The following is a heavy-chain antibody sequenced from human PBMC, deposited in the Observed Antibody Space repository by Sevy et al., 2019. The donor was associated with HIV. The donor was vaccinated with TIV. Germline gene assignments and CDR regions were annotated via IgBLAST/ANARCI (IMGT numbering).Heavy chain of an antibody. Sequence: SETLSLTCTVSGGSISSYYWSWIRQPPGKGLEWIGYIYYSGSTNYNPSLMSRVTISVDTSKNQFSLKLSSVTAADTAVYYCARAYYDSSGYYSTLTYYFDYWGQGTLVTVSS. CDR1: GGSISSYY. D-gene: IGHD3-22*01. CDR3: ARAYYDSSGYYSTLTYYFDY. V-gene: IGHV4-59*01. J-gene: IGHJ4*02. CDR2: IYYSGST.